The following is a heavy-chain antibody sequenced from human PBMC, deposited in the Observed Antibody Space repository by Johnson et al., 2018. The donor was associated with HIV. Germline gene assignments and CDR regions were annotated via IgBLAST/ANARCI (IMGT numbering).Heavy chain of an antibody. J-gene: IGHJ3*02. D-gene: IGHD5-24*01. V-gene: IGHV3-66*01. CDR1: GLSVSNNY. CDR3: ARACRDGYTWDVYDI. CDR2: LSSGGDT. Sequence: VQLVESGGGLVQPGGSLRLSCAASGLSVSNNYMTWVRQAPGKGLEWVSVLSSGGDTWYAGYVTGRFTISRDNSKNTLYLQMNSLKAADTAFYFCARACRDGYTWDVYDIWGQWTMVTVSS.